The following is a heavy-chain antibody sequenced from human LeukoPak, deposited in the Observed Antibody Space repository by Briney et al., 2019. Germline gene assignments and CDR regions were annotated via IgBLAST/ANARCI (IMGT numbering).Heavy chain of an antibody. J-gene: IGHJ4*02. V-gene: IGHV4-39*07. D-gene: IGHD3-10*01. CDR1: GGSISSSSYY. Sequence: PSETLSLTCTVSGGSISSSSYYWGWIRQPPGKGLEWIGSIYYSGSTYYNPSLKSRVTISVDTSKNQFSLKLSSVTAADTAVYYCARVYYYGSGSYGLDYWGQGTLVTVSS. CDR2: IYYSGST. CDR3: ARVYYYGSGSYGLDY.